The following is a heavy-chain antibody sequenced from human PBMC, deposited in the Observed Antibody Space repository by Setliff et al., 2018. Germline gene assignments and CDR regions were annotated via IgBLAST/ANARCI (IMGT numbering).Heavy chain of an antibody. J-gene: IGHJ5*02. Sequence: ASVKVSCKDSGYTFTNSIMNWVRQAPGQGLEWMGWISAYNGNTYHAQKFQDRLSMTTDTSTSTAYMELRSLRADDTAVYYCERLVRHCTRISCQRTSEADLWGQGTQVTVSS. CDR3: ERLVRHCTRISCQRTSEADL. V-gene: IGHV1-18*04. CDR1: GYTFTNSI. CDR2: ISAYNGNT. D-gene: IGHD2-15*01.